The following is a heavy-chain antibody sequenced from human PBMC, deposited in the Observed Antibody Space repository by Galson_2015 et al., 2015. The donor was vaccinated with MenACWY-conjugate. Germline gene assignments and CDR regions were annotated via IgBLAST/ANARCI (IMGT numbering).Heavy chain of an antibody. CDR2: ISSSSSYT. Sequence: SLRLSCAASGFTFSDYYMSWIRQAPGKGLEWVSYISSSSSYTNYADSVKGRFTISRDNAKNSLYLQMNSLRAEDTAVYYCVKARYSRDWYSLYNFLFQHWGQGTQVIVSS. CDR1: GFTFSDYY. J-gene: IGHJ1*01. D-gene: IGHD6-19*01. V-gene: IGHV3-11*06. CDR3: VKARYSRDWYSLYNFLFQH.